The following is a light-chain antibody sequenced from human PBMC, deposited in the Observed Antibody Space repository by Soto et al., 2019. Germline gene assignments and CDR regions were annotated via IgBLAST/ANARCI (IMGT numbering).Light chain of an antibody. V-gene: IGKV3-20*01. J-gene: IGKJ2*01. Sequence: EIVLTQSPGTLCLSPGARALLSGRSSRRVGVDALAWYQQKRGQAPRLLISDAYTRATGVTDRFSGSGSGTDFTLTISRLEPEDCAVYYCQQYYNSPYTVGPGTKVDIK. CDR3: QQYYNSPYT. CDR2: DAY. CDR1: RRVGVDA.